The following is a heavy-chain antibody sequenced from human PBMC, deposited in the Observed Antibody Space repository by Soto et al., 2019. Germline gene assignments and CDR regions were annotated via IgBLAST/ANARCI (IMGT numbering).Heavy chain of an antibody. CDR1: GYTFTGYY. J-gene: IGHJ6*02. CDR3: AREDIAARPRYYGMDV. CDR2: INPNSGGT. V-gene: IGHV1-2*04. Sequence: ASVKVSCKASGYTFTGYYMHWVRQAPRQGLEWMGWINPNSGGTNYAQKFQGWVTMTRDTSISTAYMELSRLRSDDTAVYYCAREDIAARPRYYGMDVWGQGTTVTVSS. D-gene: IGHD6-6*01.